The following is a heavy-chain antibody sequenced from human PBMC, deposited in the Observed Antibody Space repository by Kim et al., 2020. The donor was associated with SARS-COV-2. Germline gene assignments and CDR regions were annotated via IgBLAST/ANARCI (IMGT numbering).Heavy chain of an antibody. J-gene: IGHJ5*02. CDR3: ARDPSIAARRVGWFDP. D-gene: IGHD6-6*01. V-gene: IGHV1-69*01. Sequence: FQGRVTITADESTSTADMELSSLRSEDTAVYYCARDPSIAARRVGWFDPWGQGTLVTVSS.